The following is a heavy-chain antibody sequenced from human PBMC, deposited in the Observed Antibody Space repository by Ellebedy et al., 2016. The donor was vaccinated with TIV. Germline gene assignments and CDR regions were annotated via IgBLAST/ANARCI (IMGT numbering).Heavy chain of an antibody. CDR3: AKDSVADTVTGYYFDS. D-gene: IGHD2-21*02. CDR2: ISYNGNNE. CDR1: GFTFSSYN. Sequence: PGGSLRLSCVASGFTFSSYNMHWVRQAPGKGLEWVAVISYNGNNEYYAASVKGRFSISRDNSKNTLYLQMNGVRTEDTAVYYCAKDSVADTVTGYYFDSWGQGNLVTVSS. J-gene: IGHJ4*02. V-gene: IGHV3-30*18.